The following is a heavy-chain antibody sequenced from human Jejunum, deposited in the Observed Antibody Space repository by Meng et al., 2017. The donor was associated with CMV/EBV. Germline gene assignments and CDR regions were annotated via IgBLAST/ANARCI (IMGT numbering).Heavy chain of an antibody. J-gene: IGHJ4*02. CDR2: IYRGDDK. CDR3: AHFVGGYYPSRPDY. V-gene: IGHV2-5*02. CDR1: GFSPSTSGEG. Sequence: QITLKESGPTLVKPTQTLTLTCSFSGFSPSTSGEGVGWIRRPPGKALEWLALIYRGDDKRYSPSLNSRLTIAKDTSKNEVVLTLTNMGPIDTGTYYCAHFVGGYYPSRPDYWGQGTLVTVSS. D-gene: IGHD1-26*01.